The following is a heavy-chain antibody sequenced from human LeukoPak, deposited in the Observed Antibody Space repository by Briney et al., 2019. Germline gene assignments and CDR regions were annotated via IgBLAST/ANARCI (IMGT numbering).Heavy chain of an antibody. CDR1: GGSFSGYY. Sequence: SETLSRTCAVYGGSFSGYYWSWIRQPPGKGLEWIGEINHSGSTNYNPSLKSRVTISVDTSKNQFSLKLSSVTAADTAVYYCARGPAGIAVYWGQGTLVTVSS. CDR3: ARGPAGIAVY. V-gene: IGHV4-34*01. J-gene: IGHJ1*01. D-gene: IGHD6-19*01. CDR2: INHSGST.